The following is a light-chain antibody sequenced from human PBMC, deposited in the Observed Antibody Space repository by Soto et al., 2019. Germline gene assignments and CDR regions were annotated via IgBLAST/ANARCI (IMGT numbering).Light chain of an antibody. CDR2: AAS. CDR3: QQANSFPPYT. V-gene: IGKV1D-12*01. CDR1: QGISSW. Sequence: DIQMTQSPSSVSASVGDRVTITCRASQGISSWLAWYQQKPGKAPKLLIYAASSLRSGVPSRFXXSXXXXXXXXTISSLQPEDFXTYYCQQANSFPPYTFGQGTKLEIK. J-gene: IGKJ2*01.